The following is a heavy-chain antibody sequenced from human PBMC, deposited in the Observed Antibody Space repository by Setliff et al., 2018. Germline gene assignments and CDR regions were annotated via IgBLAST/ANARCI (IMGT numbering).Heavy chain of an antibody. V-gene: IGHV4-4*07. J-gene: IGHJ4*02. Sequence: NPSETLSLTCTVSGGSISSYYWSWIRQPAGKGLEWIGHIYIGGSANYNPSLKSRVTMSIDTSKNQFSLKLNSVTAADTAVYYCARVGDRDGYSFLLDYWGQGTLVTVSS. CDR1: GGSISSYY. D-gene: IGHD3-10*01. CDR2: IYIGGSA. CDR3: ARVGDRDGYSFLLDY.